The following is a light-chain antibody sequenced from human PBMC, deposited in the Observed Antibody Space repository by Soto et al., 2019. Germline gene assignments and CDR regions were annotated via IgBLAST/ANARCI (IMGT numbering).Light chain of an antibody. V-gene: IGKV1-12*01. CDR1: QAVKFW. Sequence: DILMTQSQSSVSASVGDRVTITCRASQAVKFWLAWYQQKPGRAPQLLIYAASTLQSGRPSRLTGTGSGTDFTLTITSLQPEDVATYFCLQTSYFPFTFGPGTRLDIK. J-gene: IGKJ3*01. CDR3: LQTSYFPFT. CDR2: AAS.